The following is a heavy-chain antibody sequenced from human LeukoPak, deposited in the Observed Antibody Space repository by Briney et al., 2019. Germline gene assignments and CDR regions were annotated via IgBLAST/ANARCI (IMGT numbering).Heavy chain of an antibody. CDR3: PGAHPGGGLDY. CDR2: MSYDGGDK. CDR1: GFTLSGYA. J-gene: IGHJ4*02. Sequence: GGSLRLSCAASGFTLSGYAMDGVRQAPGKGLEGVAFMSYDGGDKQYLHSVKGRFPLYRDNSNKTLYLEINRLPPNDTAVYNFPGAHPGGGLDYWGQGILVTVSS. V-gene: IGHV3-30-3*01. D-gene: IGHD3-10*01.